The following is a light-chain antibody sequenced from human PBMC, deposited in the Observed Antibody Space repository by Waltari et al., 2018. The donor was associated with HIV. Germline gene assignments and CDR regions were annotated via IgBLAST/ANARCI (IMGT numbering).Light chain of an antibody. Sequence: DIVMTQSPLSLPVTPGEPASISCKSSQSLLHSNGYNYLDWYLQKPGQSPQLLIYLGSNRAAGVPDRFSGSGSGTDFTLKISRVGAEDVGVYYCMQALQTPITLGQGTRLEIK. CDR2: LGS. V-gene: IGKV2-28*01. CDR1: QSLLHSNGYNY. CDR3: MQALQTPIT. J-gene: IGKJ5*01.